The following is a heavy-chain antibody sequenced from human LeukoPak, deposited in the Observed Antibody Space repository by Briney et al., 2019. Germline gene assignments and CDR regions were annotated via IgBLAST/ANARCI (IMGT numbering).Heavy chain of an antibody. D-gene: IGHD3-22*01. J-gene: IGHJ4*02. CDR2: ISAYNGNT. Sequence: ASVNVSCKASGYTFTSYGISWVRQAPGQGLEWMGWISAYNGNTNYAQKLQGRVTMTTDTSTSTAYMELRSLRSDDTAVYYCARDRSFYYYDSSGYNYWGQGTLVTVSS. V-gene: IGHV1-18*01. CDR1: GYTFTSYG. CDR3: ARDRSFYYYDSSGYNY.